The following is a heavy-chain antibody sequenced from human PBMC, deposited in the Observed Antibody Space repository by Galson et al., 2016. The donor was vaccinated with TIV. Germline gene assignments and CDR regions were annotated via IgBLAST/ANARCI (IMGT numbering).Heavy chain of an antibody. CDR1: RFIFSNYG. J-gene: IGHJ3*01. CDR2: ISCSGDNT. Sequence: SLRLSCAAPRFIFSNYGMNWVRQAPGKGLEWVSGISCSGDNTYYADSVKGRFTISRDNAKNSLSLQMNSLRAEDTAVYFCARVATFVDAFDLWGQGTVVTVS. CDR3: ARVATFVDAFDL. V-gene: IGHV3-23*01. D-gene: IGHD5-12*01.